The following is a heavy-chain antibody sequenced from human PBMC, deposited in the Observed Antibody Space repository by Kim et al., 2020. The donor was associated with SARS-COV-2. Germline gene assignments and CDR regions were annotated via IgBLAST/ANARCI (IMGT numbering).Heavy chain of an antibody. CDR3: ARDYYDSSGYSNYGMDV. D-gene: IGHD3-22*01. V-gene: IGHV3-30*01. Sequence: VKGRFTIDRDNSKNTLYLQMNSLRAEDTAVYYCARDYYDSSGYSNYGMDVWGQGPTVTVSS. J-gene: IGHJ6*02.